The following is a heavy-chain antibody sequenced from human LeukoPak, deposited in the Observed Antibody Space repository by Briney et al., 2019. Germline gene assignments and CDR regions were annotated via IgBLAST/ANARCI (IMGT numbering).Heavy chain of an antibody. Sequence: GGSLRLSCAASGFTVSSNYMSWVRQAPGKGLEWVSYISSSGSTIYYADSVKGRFTISRDNAKNSLYLQMNSLRAEDTAVYYCARDPTGTTWFDIWGQGTMVTVSS. CDR1: GFTVSSNY. CDR3: ARDPTGTTWFDI. D-gene: IGHD1-7*01. V-gene: IGHV3-11*04. CDR2: ISSSGSTI. J-gene: IGHJ3*02.